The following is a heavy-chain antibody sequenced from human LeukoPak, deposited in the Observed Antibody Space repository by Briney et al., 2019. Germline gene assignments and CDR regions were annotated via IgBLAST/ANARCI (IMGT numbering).Heavy chain of an antibody. V-gene: IGHV1-8*01. CDR3: ARGRPWFGELSYYYGMDV. J-gene: IGHJ6*02. CDR1: GYTFTSYD. CDR2: MNPNSGNK. D-gene: IGHD3-10*01. Sequence: ASVKLSCKASGYTFTSYDINWVRQATGQGLEWMGCMNPNSGNKGYAQNVQGRVTMTRDTSISTAYMELNSLRSEDTAVYYCARGRPWFGELSYYYGMDVWGQGTTVTVSS.